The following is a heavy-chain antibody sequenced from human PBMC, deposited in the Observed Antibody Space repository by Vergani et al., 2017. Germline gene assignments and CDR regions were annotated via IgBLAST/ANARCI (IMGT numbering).Heavy chain of an antibody. Sequence: QVQLQESGPGLVKPSETLSLTCTVSGGSISSYYWSWIRQPAGKGLEWIGRIYTSGSTNYNPSLKSRVSMSSDTSNNQFSLMLSSVTVADTAVYYCARSIVSRNPPDYFDNWGQGTLVTVSS. V-gene: IGHV4-4*07. CDR1: GGSISSYY. D-gene: IGHD1-14*01. CDR3: ARSIVSRNPPDYFDN. CDR2: IYTSGST. J-gene: IGHJ4*02.